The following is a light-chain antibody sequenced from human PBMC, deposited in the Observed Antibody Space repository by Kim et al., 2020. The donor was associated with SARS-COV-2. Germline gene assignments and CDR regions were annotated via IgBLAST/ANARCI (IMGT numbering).Light chain of an antibody. CDR3: QQYRSSPYT. V-gene: IGKV3-20*01. CDR1: QSVSSNY. Sequence: EIVLTQSPGTLSLSPGERATLTCRASQSVSSNYLAWYQQKPGQTPSLLIYGASNRATGIPDRFSGSGSGTDFTLTIGRLEPEDFAVYYCQQYRSSPYTFGQGTKLEI. CDR2: GAS. J-gene: IGKJ2*01.